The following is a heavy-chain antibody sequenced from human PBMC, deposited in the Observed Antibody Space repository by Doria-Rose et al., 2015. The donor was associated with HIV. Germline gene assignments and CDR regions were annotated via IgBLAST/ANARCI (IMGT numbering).Heavy chain of an antibody. CDR2: ISWDSGAE. Sequence: VQLVQCGGGLVQPGRSLRLSCVGSGFSFESYAMHWVRLAPGKGLEWVAGISWDSGAEVNADSVEGRFTIARDNAKKSVYLEMRSLRPEDTAFYYCAKAPIIGPKYYFYMDVWGKGTSVTVSS. CDR1: GFSFESYA. D-gene: IGHD3-3*01. V-gene: IGHV3-9*01. J-gene: IGHJ6*03. CDR3: AKAPIIGPKYYFYMDV.